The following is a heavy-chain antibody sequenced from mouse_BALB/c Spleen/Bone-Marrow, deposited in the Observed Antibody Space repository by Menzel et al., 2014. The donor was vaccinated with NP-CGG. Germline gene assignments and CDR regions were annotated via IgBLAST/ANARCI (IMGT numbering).Heavy chain of an antibody. CDR1: GYSFTGYY. V-gene: IGHV1S34*01. CDR2: ISCYNGAT. J-gene: IGHJ3*01. D-gene: IGHD2-1*01. CDR3: VKGVYGNPCAY. Sequence: LVKTGASVKISCKASGYSFTGYYMHWVKQSHGKGLEWIGYISCYNGATSYNQKFKGKAPFTVDTSSSTAYVQFNGLTSEDSAVYCCVKGVYGNPCAYWGQGTLVTISA.